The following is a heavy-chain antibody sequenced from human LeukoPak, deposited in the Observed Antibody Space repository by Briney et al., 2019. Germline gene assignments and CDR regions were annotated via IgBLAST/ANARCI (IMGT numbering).Heavy chain of an antibody. V-gene: IGHV3-66*02. J-gene: IGHJ4*02. CDR3: ARVPSGYVVI. CDR1: GFTVSSNH. D-gene: IGHD5-12*01. CDR2: IYISGNT. Sequence: GGSLRLSCAASGFTVSSNHMSWVRQAPGTGLVWVSLIYISGNTYYADSVKGRFTISRDNSNNTLYLQMNSLRAEDTAVYYCARVPSGYVVIWGQGTLVTVSS.